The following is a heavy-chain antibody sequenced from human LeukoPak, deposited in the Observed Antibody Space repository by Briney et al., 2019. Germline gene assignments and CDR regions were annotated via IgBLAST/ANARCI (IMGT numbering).Heavy chain of an antibody. CDR2: ISGYNGDT. J-gene: IGHJ4*02. D-gene: IGHD3-10*01. CDR3: ARAVPYYFGSGSTEEFDY. CDR1: GYTFTSYG. Sequence: ASVKVSCKASGYTFTSYGISWVRQAPGQGLEWMGWISGYNGDTNHAQRFQGRVTMTTDTSTSTAYMEQRSLRSDDTAVYYCARAVPYYFGSGSTEEFDYWGQGTLVTVSS. V-gene: IGHV1-18*01.